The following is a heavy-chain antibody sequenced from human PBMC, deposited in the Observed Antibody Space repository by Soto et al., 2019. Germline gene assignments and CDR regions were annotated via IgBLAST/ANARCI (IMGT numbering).Heavy chain of an antibody. J-gene: IGHJ4*02. V-gene: IGHV1-3*01. CDR2: INAGNGNA. CDR1: GYTFTSYA. D-gene: IGHD3-22*01. Sequence: ASVKVSCKASGYTFTSYAMHWVRQAPGQRLEWMGWINAGNGNAKYSQKFQGRVTITRDTSASTAYMELSSLRSEDTAVYYCAKDYYDSSGYYPPALLFDYWGQGTLVTVSS. CDR3: AKDYYDSSGYYPPALLFDY.